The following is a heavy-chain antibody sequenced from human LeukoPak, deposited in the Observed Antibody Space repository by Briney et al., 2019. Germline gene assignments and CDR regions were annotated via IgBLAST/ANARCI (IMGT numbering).Heavy chain of an antibody. V-gene: IGHV3-23*01. Sequence: QAGGSLRLSCAASGFTFSSYGMSWVRQAPGKGLEWVSTITGSGSHTYYADSVKGRFTISRDNSKNTLYLQMNSLRAEDTAIYYCAEPGYVTSGWFDFWGQGTLVTVSS. CDR1: GFTFSSYG. D-gene: IGHD6-19*01. CDR2: ITGSGSHT. J-gene: IGHJ4*02. CDR3: AEPGYVTSGWFDF.